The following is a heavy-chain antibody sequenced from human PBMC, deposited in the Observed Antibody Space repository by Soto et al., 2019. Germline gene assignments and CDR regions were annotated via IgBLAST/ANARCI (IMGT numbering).Heavy chain of an antibody. J-gene: IGHJ5*02. CDR3: ARARGISFGYNYFDH. D-gene: IGHD5-18*01. CDR1: GYTFGSYH. CDR2: INPFYGET. V-gene: IGHV1-46*01. Sequence: SVKVSCKASGYTFGSYHMHWVRQAPVQGLEWMGVINPFYGETRYAQKFQGRVTMTRDTSTSTVYLELISLRSEDTAVYYCARARGISFGYNYFDHWGQGTPVTVSS.